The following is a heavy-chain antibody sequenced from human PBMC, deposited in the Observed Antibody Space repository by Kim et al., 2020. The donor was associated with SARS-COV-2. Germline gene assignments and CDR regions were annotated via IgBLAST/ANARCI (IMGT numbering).Heavy chain of an antibody. CDR3: AKGDSYSGYDFWIDY. Sequence: DSVKGRFNISRDNSKNSLYLQMNSLRTEDTALYYCAKGDSYSGYDFWIDYWGQGTLVTVSS. V-gene: IGHV3-43*01. D-gene: IGHD5-12*01. J-gene: IGHJ4*02.